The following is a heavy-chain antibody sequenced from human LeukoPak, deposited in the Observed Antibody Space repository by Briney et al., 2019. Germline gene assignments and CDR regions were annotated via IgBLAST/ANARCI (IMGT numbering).Heavy chain of an antibody. D-gene: IGHD6-19*01. Sequence: SQTLSLTCAVSGDSVSSKKGAWNWIRQSPSRGLEWLGRTYYRSKWYNDYAESMEGRMTISQDTSKNQYSLHLNSVTPDDTAVYYCARDLGTTGWHTFDYWGQGTLVTVSS. CDR2: TYYRSKWYN. CDR3: ARDLGTTGWHTFDY. CDR1: GDSVSSKKGA. V-gene: IGHV6-1*01. J-gene: IGHJ4*02.